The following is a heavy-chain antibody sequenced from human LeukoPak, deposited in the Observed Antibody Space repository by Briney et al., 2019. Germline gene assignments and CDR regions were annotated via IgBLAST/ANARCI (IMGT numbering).Heavy chain of an antibody. D-gene: IGHD1/OR15-1a*01. CDR3: AKDWFATTDY. V-gene: IGHV3-74*01. CDR2: ITTDETT. CDR1: GFTFSDYY. Sequence: GGSLRLSCAASGFTFSDYYMSWIRQAPGEGLMWVSRITTDETTTYADSVRGRFSISRDNAKNTVYLQMNSLRVEDTAVYYCAKDWFATTDYWGQGILVTVSS. J-gene: IGHJ4*02.